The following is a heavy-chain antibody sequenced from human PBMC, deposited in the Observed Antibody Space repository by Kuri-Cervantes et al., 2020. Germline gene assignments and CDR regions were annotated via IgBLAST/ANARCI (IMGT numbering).Heavy chain of an antibody. CDR1: GGSISSGSYY. CDR3: ARENWGLNDAFDS. CDR2: IYHSGST. Sequence: SETLSLTCTVSGGSISSGSYYWSWIRQPPGKGLEWIGYIYHSGSTYYNPSLKSRVTISVDTSKNQFSLKFTSVTAADTAVYYCARENWGLNDAFDSWGQGTMVTVSS. V-gene: IGHV4-30-2*01. J-gene: IGHJ3*02. D-gene: IGHD7-27*01.